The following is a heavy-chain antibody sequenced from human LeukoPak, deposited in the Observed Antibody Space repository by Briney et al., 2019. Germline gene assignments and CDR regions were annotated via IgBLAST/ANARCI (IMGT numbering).Heavy chain of an antibody. CDR3: AREFCWGIFDY. V-gene: IGHV3-53*01. D-gene: IGHD3-16*01. Sequence: PGGSLRLSCAASGFTVSSNYMSWVRQAPGKGLEWVSVIYSGGSTYYADSVKGRFTISRDNSKNTLYLQMNSLRAEDTAVYYCAREFCWGIFDYWGQGTLVTVSS. CDR1: GFTVSSNY. J-gene: IGHJ4*02. CDR2: IYSGGST.